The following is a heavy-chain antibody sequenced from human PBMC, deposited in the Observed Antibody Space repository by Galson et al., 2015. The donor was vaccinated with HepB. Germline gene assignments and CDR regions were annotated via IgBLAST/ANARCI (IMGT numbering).Heavy chain of an antibody. D-gene: IGHD1-14*01. J-gene: IGHJ2*01. CDR2: ISSSSSYI. V-gene: IGHV3-21*01. CDR1: GFTFSSYS. Sequence: SLRLSCAASGFTFSSYSMNWVRQAPGKGLEWVSSISSSSSYIYYADSVKGRFTISRDNAKNSLYLQMNSLRAEDTAVYYCARVTEPYSSYWYFDLWGRGTLVTVSS. CDR3: ARVTEPYSSYWYFDL.